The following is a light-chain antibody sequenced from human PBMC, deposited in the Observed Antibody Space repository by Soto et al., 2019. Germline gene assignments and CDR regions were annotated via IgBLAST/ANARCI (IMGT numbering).Light chain of an antibody. CDR1: QSLYSSSNKNY. V-gene: IGKV4-1*01. CDR3: QQYYTAPRT. CDR2: WAS. J-gene: IGKJ2*01. Sequence: DIVMTQSPDSLAVSLGERATINCRSSQSLYSSSNKNYLAWYQQKPGQPPKLLIYWASTRESGVPDRFSGSGSGTDFTLTISGLQSEDVAVYYCQQYYTAPRTFGQGTKLEIK.